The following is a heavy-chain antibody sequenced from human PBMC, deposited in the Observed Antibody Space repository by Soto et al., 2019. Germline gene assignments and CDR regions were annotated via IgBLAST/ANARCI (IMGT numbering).Heavy chain of an antibody. Sequence: PGGSLRLSCAASGFTFSDSWMDWVRQAPGKGPEWVANIKQDGSEKNYVDSVKGRFTISRDNAKNSLYLQMNSLRAEDTAVYYCANLGRHGWGQGTTVTVS. V-gene: IGHV3-7*01. D-gene: IGHD3-16*01. CDR2: IKQDGSEK. J-gene: IGHJ6*02. CDR1: GFTFSDSW. CDR3: ANLGRHG.